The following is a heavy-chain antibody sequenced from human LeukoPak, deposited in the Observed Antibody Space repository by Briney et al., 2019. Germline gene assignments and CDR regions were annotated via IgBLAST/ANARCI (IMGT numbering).Heavy chain of an antibody. J-gene: IGHJ4*02. CDR2: MSPNSGDT. V-gene: IGHV1-8*01. D-gene: IGHD7-27*01. CDR3: VRTPPNWGFDY. CDR1: GFTFTTHD. Sequence: ASVKVSCTASGFTFTTHDINWVRQATGQGLEWLGWMSPNSGDTGYAQKFQGRVTMTSDSSISTAYMELSSLRSEDTAIYYCVRTPPNWGFDYWGQGTLVTVSS.